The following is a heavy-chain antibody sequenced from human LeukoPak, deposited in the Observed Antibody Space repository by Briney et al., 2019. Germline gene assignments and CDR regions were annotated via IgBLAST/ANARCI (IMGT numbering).Heavy chain of an antibody. CDR3: ARDAHDYSNYGWFDL. CDR2: ISTGGVST. J-gene: IGHJ5*02. CDR1: GFTFSTSA. D-gene: IGHD4-11*01. V-gene: IGHV3-23*01. Sequence: GGSLRLSCAASGFTFSTSAMNWVRRAPGKGLEWVSGISTGGVSTYYADSVKGRFTISRDDSKDSLHLHMNSLRADDTAIYYCARDAHDYSNYGWFDLWGQGTLVTVSS.